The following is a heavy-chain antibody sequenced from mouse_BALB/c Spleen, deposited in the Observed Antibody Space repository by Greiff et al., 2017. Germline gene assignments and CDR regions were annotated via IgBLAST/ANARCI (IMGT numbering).Heavy chain of an antibody. CDR2: ISSGSSTI. D-gene: IGHD1-1*01. CDR3: ARGRSSRFDY. V-gene: IGHV5-17*02. J-gene: IGHJ2*01. CDR1: GFTFSSFG. Sequence: EVKLMESGGGLVQPGGSRKLSCAASGFTFSSFGMHWVRQAPEKGLEWVAYISSGSSTIYYADTVKGRFTISRDNPKKTLFLQMTSLRSEDTAMYYCARGRSSRFDYWGQGTTLTVSS.